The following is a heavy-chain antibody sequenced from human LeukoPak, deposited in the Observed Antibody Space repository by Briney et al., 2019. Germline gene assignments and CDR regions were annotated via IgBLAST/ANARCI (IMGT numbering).Heavy chain of an antibody. CDR3: ARSPILGATRSSDC. J-gene: IGHJ4*02. Sequence: GGSLRLSCAASRFTFSNYAMNWVRQAPGKGLEWVSTISGSGGSTFYADSVKGRFTISRDNSKNTLYLQMNSLRAEDTAVYYCARSPILGATRSSDCWGQGTLVTVSS. D-gene: IGHD1-26*01. V-gene: IGHV3-23*01. CDR2: ISGSGGST. CDR1: RFTFSNYA.